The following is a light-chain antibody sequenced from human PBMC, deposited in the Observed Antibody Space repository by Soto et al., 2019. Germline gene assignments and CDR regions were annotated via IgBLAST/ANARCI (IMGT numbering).Light chain of an antibody. J-gene: IGLJ1*01. Sequence: QSVLTQPPSASGTPGQRVTISCSGSSSNIGSNYVYWYQQLPGTAPKLLIYRNNQRPSGVPDRFSGSKSGTSACLASSGRRSEEEADYYCAAGDDSLSGPYVFGTGTKLTVL. CDR3: AAGDDSLSGPYV. V-gene: IGLV1-47*01. CDR2: RNN. CDR1: SSNIGSNY.